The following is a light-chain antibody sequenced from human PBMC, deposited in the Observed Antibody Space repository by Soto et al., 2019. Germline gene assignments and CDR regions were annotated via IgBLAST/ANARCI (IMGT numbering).Light chain of an antibody. CDR2: DVS. CDR3: QQYNGYPLT. Sequence: DIQMTQSPSTLSASVGDRVTITCRASQSLRSWLAWYQQKPGIAAKVLIYDVSSLQSGVPSRFSGSGSGTEFTLTISSLQPDDFATYCCQQYNGYPLTFGGGTKVEIK. J-gene: IGKJ4*01. CDR1: QSLRSW. V-gene: IGKV1-5*01.